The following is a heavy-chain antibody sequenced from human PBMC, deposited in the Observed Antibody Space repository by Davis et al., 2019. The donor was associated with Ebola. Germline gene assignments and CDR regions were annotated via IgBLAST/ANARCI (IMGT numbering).Heavy chain of an antibody. Sequence: PGGSLRLSCEASGFTFSSYAMTWVRQAPGKGLEWVSGISGSGAGTYHADSVKGRFTISRDNSKNTLYLQMNSLRVEDTAVYYCAKDLVGAAEGYFDYWGQGTLVTVSS. CDR3: AKDLVGAAEGYFDY. CDR2: ISGSGAGT. CDR1: GFTFSSYA. D-gene: IGHD1-26*01. J-gene: IGHJ4*02. V-gene: IGHV3-23*01.